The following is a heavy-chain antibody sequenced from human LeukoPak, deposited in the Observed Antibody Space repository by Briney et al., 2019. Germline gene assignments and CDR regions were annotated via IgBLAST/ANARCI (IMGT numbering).Heavy chain of an antibody. CDR3: ASFFGGTAGFN. D-gene: IGHD1-1*01. J-gene: IGHJ4*02. V-gene: IGHV4-34*01. Sequence: SETLSLTCAVYGGSFSGYYWSWIRLPPGKGLEWIGEINHSGSTNYNPSLKSRVTISVDTSKNQFSLKLSSVTAADTAVYYCASFFGGTAGFNWGQGTLVTVSS. CDR1: GGSFSGYY. CDR2: INHSGST.